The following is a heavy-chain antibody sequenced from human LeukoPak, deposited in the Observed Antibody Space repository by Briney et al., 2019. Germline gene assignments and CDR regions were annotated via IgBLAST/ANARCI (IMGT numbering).Heavy chain of an antibody. Sequence: GGSLRLSCAASGFTFSSYAMHWVRQAPGKGLEWVAVISYDGSNKYYADSVKGRFTISRENAKNSLYLQMNSLRAGDTAVYYCARGWGSSGLLGYFDYWGQGTLVTVSS. V-gene: IGHV3-30*14. CDR1: GFTFSSYA. D-gene: IGHD3-22*01. J-gene: IGHJ4*02. CDR3: ARGWGSSGLLGYFDY. CDR2: ISYDGSNK.